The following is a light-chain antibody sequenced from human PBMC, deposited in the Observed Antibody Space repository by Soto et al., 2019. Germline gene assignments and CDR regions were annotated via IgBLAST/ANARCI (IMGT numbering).Light chain of an antibody. CDR3: QHYGGYWA. Sequence: DIEMTASPSSRSTFGLYRLPITCRASQSISSWLAWYQQKPGKATKLLIYKASTLKSGVPSRFSGSGSGTEFPLTISSLQPDDFATYYCQHYGGYWAFGQGTKVDIK. CDR2: KAS. J-gene: IGKJ1*01. CDR1: QSISSW. V-gene: IGKV1-5*03.